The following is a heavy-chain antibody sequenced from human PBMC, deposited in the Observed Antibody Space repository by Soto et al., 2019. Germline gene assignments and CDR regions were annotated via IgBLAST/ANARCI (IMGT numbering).Heavy chain of an antibody. CDR3: ARVVNYASRGGPDGFDI. Sequence: GGSLRLSCVASGFSFSSQAMHWVRQAPGKGLEWVAAISNDGNRQLYADSVKDRFTISRDNSRNTLCLQMNSLRAEDTAVYYCARVVNYASRGGPDGFDIWGQGTTVTVSS. CDR1: GFSFSSQA. CDR2: ISNDGNRQ. V-gene: IGHV3-30-3*01. J-gene: IGHJ3*02. D-gene: IGHD2-8*01.